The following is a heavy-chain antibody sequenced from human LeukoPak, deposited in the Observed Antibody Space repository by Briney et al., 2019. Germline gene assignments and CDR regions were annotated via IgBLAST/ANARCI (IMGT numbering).Heavy chain of an antibody. CDR1: GYTFTSYG. J-gene: IGHJ4*02. CDR2: ISAYNGNT. CDR3: ARDRVSDIVVVPAAMARDDY. V-gene: IGHV1-18*01. D-gene: IGHD2-2*01. Sequence: ASVKVSCKASGYTFTSYGISWVRQAPGQGLEWMGLISAYNGNTNYAQKLQGRVTMTTDTSTSTAYMELRSLRSDDTAVYYCARDRVSDIVVVPAAMARDDYWGQGTLVTVSS.